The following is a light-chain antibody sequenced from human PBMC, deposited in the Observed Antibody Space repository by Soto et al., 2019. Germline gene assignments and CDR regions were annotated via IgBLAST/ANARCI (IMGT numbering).Light chain of an antibody. CDR1: SDVVGNYNL. CDR3: CSSASRTTPVG. V-gene: IGLV2-23*01. Sequence: QSALTQPASVSGSPGQSITISCTGTSDVVGNYNLVSWYQQHPGKAPKLIIYEGNKRPSGVSNRFSGSKSANTASLTISGLRAEDEADYYCCSSASRTTPVGFGGGTKVTVL. J-gene: IGLJ2*01. CDR2: EGN.